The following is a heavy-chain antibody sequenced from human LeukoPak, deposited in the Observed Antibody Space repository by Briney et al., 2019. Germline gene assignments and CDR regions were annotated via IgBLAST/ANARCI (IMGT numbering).Heavy chain of an antibody. CDR3: AGGPAGTGNY. V-gene: IGHV3-74*01. CDR2: IYNDGSST. Sequence: GGSLRLSCAASGFXFSSYWIHWVRQAPGKGLVWVSRIYNDGSSTTYADSVKGRFTISKDNAKNTLYLQMNSLRAEDTAVYYCAGGPAGTGNYWGQGILVTVSS. D-gene: IGHD6-13*01. J-gene: IGHJ4*02. CDR1: GFXFSSYW.